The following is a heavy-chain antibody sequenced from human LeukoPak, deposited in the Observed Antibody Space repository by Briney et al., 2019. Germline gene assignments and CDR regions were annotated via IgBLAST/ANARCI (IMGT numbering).Heavy chain of an antibody. Sequence: GGSLRLSCAASGFTFSSYAMHWVRQAPGKGLEWVAVISYDGSNKYYADSVKGRFTISRDNSKNTLYLQMNSLRAEDTAVYYCARVTSSGIDAFDIWGQGTMVTVSS. CDR1: GFTFSSYA. V-gene: IGHV3-30*04. J-gene: IGHJ3*02. CDR3: ARVTSSGIDAFDI. D-gene: IGHD3-22*01. CDR2: ISYDGSNK.